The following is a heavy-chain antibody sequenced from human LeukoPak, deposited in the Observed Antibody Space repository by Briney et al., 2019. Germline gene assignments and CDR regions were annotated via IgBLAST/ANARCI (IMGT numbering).Heavy chain of an antibody. D-gene: IGHD6-13*01. J-gene: IGHJ3*02. CDR3: ARHSGIAAVDDAFDI. CDR2: IYYSGST. V-gene: IGHV4-39*01. Sequence: SETLSLTCTVSGGSISSSSYYWGWIRQPPGKGLEWIGSIYYSGSTYYNPSLKSRVTISVDTSKYQFSLKLNSVTAADTAVYYCARHSGIAAVDDAFDIWGQGTMVTVSS. CDR1: GGSISSSSYY.